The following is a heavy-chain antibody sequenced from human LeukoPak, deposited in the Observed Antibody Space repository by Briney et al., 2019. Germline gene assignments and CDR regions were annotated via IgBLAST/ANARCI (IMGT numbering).Heavy chain of an antibody. Sequence: PSETLSLTCTVSGGSISSYYWSWIRQPAGEGVDWVGRIYTSGSTNYNPSLKRRVTISVATSKTPFSLKLRSVTAADTAVYYCARGYVVVVAATYYYYYGMDVWGPGTTVTVSS. D-gene: IGHD2-15*01. CDR1: GGSISSYY. J-gene: IGHJ6*02. CDR3: ARGYVVVVAATYYYYYGMDV. CDR2: IYTSGST. V-gene: IGHV4-4*07.